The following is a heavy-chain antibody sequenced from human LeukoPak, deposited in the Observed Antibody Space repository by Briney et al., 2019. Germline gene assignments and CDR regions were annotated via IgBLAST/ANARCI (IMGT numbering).Heavy chain of an antibody. J-gene: IGHJ4*02. CDR1: GFTFSSYA. D-gene: IGHD3-22*01. V-gene: IGHV3-23*01. CDR3: AKAQQKRITMIVVVIPRGYYYFDY. CDR2: ISGSGGST. Sequence: GGSLRLSCAASGFTFSSYAMSRVRQAPGKGLEWVSAISGSGGSTYYADSVKGRFTISRDNSKNTLYLQMNSLRAEDTAVYYCAKAQQKRITMIVVVIPRGYYYFDYWGQGTLVTVSS.